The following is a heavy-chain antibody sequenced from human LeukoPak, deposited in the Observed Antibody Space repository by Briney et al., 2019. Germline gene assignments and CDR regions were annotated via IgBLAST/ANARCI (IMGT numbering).Heavy chain of an antibody. CDR3: ARRDRYCSSTSCYGHRFDP. V-gene: IGHV4-39*01. CDR1: GGSISSSSYY. J-gene: IGHJ5*02. D-gene: IGHD2-2*01. Sequence: SETLSLTCTVSGGSISSSSYYWGWMRQPPGKGLEYIGSICYSGSTYYNPSLKSRVIISVDTSKNQFSLKLSSVTAADTAVYYCARRDRYCSSTSCYGHRFDPWGQGTLVTVSS. CDR2: ICYSGST.